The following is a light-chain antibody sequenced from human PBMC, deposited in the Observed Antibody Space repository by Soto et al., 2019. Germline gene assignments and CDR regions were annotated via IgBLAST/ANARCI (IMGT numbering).Light chain of an antibody. V-gene: IGKV3-11*01. CDR1: HTVSTY. CDR3: RRHGGWPPYT. J-gene: IGKJ2*01. CDR2: DAS. Sequence: EIVLTQSPATLSLSPGERATLSCRASHTVSTYLAWYQQKPGQAPRLLIYDASDRATGIPARFSGSGSGTAFSLPISSLEPEDVAVYYCRRHGGWPPYTFGQGTKLEI.